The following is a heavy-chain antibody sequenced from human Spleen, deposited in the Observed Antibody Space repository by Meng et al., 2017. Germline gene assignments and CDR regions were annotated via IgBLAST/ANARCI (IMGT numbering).Heavy chain of an antibody. V-gene: IGHV4-61*01. Sequence: QGSGPGLVRPSETLALPCHVSGGSVSSGSYYWSWIRQPPGKGLEWIGYIYYSGSTNYNPSLKSRVTISVDTSKNQFSLKLSSVTAADTAVYYCARDDSSGYYSYWGQGTLVTVSS. J-gene: IGHJ4*02. CDR1: GGSVSSGSYY. D-gene: IGHD3-22*01. CDR2: IYYSGST. CDR3: ARDDSSGYYSY.